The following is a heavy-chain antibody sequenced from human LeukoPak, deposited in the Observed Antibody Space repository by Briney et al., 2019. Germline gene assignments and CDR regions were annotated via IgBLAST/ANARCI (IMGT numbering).Heavy chain of an antibody. CDR2: IYPGGSET. CDR3: ARASRDGYNQNFDH. D-gene: IGHD5-24*01. V-gene: IGHV5-51*01. Sequence: KPGESLKISCKGLGYSFSSYWNAWVRQRPGKRLEWTGIIYPGGSETRYDPSFQGQVTISADSSTSTAYLQWSSLRASDTAMYYCARASRDGYNQNFDHWGQGTLVTVSS. J-gene: IGHJ4*02. CDR1: GYSFSSYW.